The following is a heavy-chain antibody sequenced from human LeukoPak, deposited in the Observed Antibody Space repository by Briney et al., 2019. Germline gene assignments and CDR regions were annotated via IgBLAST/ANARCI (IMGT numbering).Heavy chain of an antibody. Sequence: SQTLSLTRAISGDSVSTNSAGWNWIRQSPSSGLEWLGRTYYSSKWSNDYAVSVKSRITITPDTSKNQFSLHLSSVTPDDTAVYYCARGWLSTYFDPWGQGILVTVSS. D-gene: IGHD5-24*01. V-gene: IGHV6-1*01. CDR3: ARGWLSTYFDP. J-gene: IGHJ4*02. CDR1: GDSVSTNSAG. CDR2: TYYSSKWSN.